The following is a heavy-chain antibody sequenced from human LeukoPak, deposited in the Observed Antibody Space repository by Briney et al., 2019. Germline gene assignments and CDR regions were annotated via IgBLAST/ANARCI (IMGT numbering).Heavy chain of an antibody. CDR3: ARDRTAGY. CDR2: IYYSGST. V-gene: IGHV4-59*01. CDR1: GGSISRYY. J-gene: IGHJ4*02. D-gene: IGHD6-25*01. Sequence: PSETLSLTCTVSGGSISRYYWSWIRQPPGKGLEWIGYIYYSGSTNYNPSLKSRVTISVDTSKNQFSLKLSSVTAADTAVYYCARDRTAGYWGQGTLVTVSS.